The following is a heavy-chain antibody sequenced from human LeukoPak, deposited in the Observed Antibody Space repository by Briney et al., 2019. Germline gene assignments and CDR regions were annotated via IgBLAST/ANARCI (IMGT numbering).Heavy chain of an antibody. D-gene: IGHD2-21*01. CDR2: ISWNSGSI. V-gene: IGHV3-9*01. J-gene: IGHJ4*02. CDR3: ARELAAYYYFDY. CDR1: GFNFDDYA. Sequence: GGSLRLSCAASGFNFDDYAMHWVRQAPGKGLEWVSGISWNSGSIGYADSVKGRFTISRDNAENSLYLQMNSLRAEDTAVYYCARELAAYYYFDYWGQGTLVTVSS.